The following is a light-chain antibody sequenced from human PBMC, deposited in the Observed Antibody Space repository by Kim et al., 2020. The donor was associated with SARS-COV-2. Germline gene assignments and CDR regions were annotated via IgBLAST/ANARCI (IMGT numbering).Light chain of an antibody. J-gene: IGLJ1*01. Sequence: SYELPQPPPVSVSPGQTASITCSGDKLGDKYACWYQQKPGQSPMLVIYQDSKRPSGIPERFSGSNSGNTATLTISGTQAMDEADYYCQAWDSSTYVFGTGTKVTV. CDR1: KLGDKY. CDR2: QDS. V-gene: IGLV3-1*01. CDR3: QAWDSSTYV.